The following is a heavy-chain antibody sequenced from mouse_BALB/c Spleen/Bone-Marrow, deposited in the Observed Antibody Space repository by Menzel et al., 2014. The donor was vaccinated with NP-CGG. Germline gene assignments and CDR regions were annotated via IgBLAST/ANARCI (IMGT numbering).Heavy chain of an antibody. Sequence: SAAELARPGASVKMSCKASGYTFINYLIHWIKKRPGQGLEWIGYINPSSGYIEYNQNFKDKTTLTADKSSSTAYMQLSSLTSEDSAVYYCTRGLPDYWGQGTSVTVSS. CDR2: INPSSGYI. CDR1: GYTFINYL. CDR3: TRGLPDY. J-gene: IGHJ4*01. V-gene: IGHV1-4*02.